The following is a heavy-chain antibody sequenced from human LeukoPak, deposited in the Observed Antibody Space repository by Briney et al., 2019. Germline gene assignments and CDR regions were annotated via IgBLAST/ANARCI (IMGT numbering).Heavy chain of an antibody. Sequence: GGSLRLSCAASGFTFSSYWMHWVRQAPGKGLVWVSRINTDGSSTSYADSVKGRFTISRDNSKNTLYLQMSSLRAEDTAVYYCVRDSNSVFDYWGQGTLVTVSS. CDR3: VRDSNSVFDY. CDR1: GFTFSSYW. V-gene: IGHV3-74*01. J-gene: IGHJ4*02. CDR2: INTDGSST. D-gene: IGHD4-11*01.